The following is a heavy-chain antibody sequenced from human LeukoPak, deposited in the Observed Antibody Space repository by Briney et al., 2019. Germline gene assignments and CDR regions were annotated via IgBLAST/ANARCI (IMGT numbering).Heavy chain of an antibody. Sequence: GGSLRLSCAASGFTFSTYAMNWVRQAPGKRLEWVSSITGSGRDTYYAGSVKGRITISRDNSRNTLYLQMNSLKTEDTAVYYCTTDRDYWGQGTLVTVSS. CDR1: GFTFSTYA. CDR3: TTDRDY. J-gene: IGHJ4*01. V-gene: IGHV3-23*01. CDR2: ITGSGRDT.